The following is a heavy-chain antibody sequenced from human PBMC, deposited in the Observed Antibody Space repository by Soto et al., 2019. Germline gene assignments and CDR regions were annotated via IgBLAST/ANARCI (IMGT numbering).Heavy chain of an antibody. CDR3: AREAAGSYNWFDP. V-gene: IGHV1-2*02. J-gene: IGHJ5*02. Sequence: QVQLVQSGAEVKKPGASVKVSCKASGYTFTGYYMHWVRQAPGQGLEWMGWINPNSGGTNYSQKFQGRVTMTRDTAISTAHMELSRLRSDDTAVYYGAREAAGSYNWFDPWGQGSLVTVSS. CDR2: INPNSGGT. CDR1: GYTFTGYY. D-gene: IGHD6-13*01.